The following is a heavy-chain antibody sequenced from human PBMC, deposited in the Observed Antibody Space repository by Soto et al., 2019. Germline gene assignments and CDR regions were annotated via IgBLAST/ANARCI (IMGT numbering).Heavy chain of an antibody. CDR3: ARVHDGDYVHSQH. V-gene: IGHV4-31*03. Sequence: TLSLTCTVSGGSISSGGYYWSWIRQHPGKGLEWIGYIYYSGSTYYNPSLKSRVTISVDTSKNQFSLKLSSVTAADTAVYYCARVHDGDYVHSQHWGQGTPVTVSS. CDR2: IYYSGST. CDR1: GGSISSGGYY. D-gene: IGHD4-17*01. J-gene: IGHJ1*01.